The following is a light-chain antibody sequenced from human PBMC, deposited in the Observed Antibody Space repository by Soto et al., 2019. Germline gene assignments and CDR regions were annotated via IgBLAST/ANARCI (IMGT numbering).Light chain of an antibody. J-gene: IGLJ1*01. Sequence: QFALTQPASVSGSPGQSITISCTGTSSDIGGYYYVSWYQHHPGKAPKLMIYQVTNRPSGVSHRFSGSKSGNTASLTISGLQAEDEADYFCTSYSSSSTFYVFGTGTKVTVL. CDR2: QVT. CDR1: SSDIGGYYY. V-gene: IGLV2-14*01. CDR3: TSYSSSSTFYV.